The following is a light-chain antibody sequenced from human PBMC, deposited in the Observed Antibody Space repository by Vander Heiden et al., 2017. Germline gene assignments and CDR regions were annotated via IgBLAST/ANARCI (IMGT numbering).Light chain of an antibody. CDR2: AAS. CDR3: QQSDRTPWT. CDR1: QSISSY. Sequence: DIQMTQSPSSLSASVGERVTITCRASQSISSYLNWYQQKPGKAPQLLIYAASSLQSGVPSRFSGSGSGTDFTLTISSLQPEDFATYYCQQSDRTPWTFGQGTKVEIK. V-gene: IGKV1-39*01. J-gene: IGKJ1*01.